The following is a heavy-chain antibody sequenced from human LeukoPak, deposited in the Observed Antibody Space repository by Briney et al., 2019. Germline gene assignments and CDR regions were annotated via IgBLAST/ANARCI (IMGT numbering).Heavy chain of an antibody. V-gene: IGHV3-21*04. CDR3: ARRAGAYTHPYDY. D-gene: IGHD3-16*01. CDR1: GFTFSSYS. Sequence: PGGSLRLSCAASGFTFSSYSMNWVRQAPGKGLEWVSSISSSGSYIYHADSVKGRFTISRDNAKNSLYLQMNSLRAEDTAVYYCARRAGAYTHPYDYWGQGTLVTVSS. J-gene: IGHJ4*02. CDR2: ISSSGSYI.